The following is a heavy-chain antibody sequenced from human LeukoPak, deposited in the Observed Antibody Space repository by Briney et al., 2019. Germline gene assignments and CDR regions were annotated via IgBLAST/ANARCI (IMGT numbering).Heavy chain of an antibody. D-gene: IGHD3-10*01. CDR3: AKDRGKWGAFDF. CDR1: GFTFRDHA. J-gene: IGHJ3*01. CDR2: VHYDGIDK. Sequence: GGSLRLSCATPGFTFRDHAIHSVRQAPGKGLGWVAFVHYDGIDKYYADSVKGRFTISRDNSKNALYLQMNSLRAEDTALYYCAKDRGKWGAFDFWGQGTMVNVSP. V-gene: IGHV3-30*02.